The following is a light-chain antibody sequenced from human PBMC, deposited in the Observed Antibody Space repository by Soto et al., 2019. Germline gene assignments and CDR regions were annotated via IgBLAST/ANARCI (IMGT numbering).Light chain of an antibody. CDR1: QSVSSN. CDR2: GAS. CDR3: QQYNDWPRT. V-gene: IGKV3-15*01. Sequence: EIVMTQSPATLSVSPGERATLSCWASQSVSSNLAWYQKKPGQAPRLLMYGASTRAAGIPARFSGSGSGTEFTLTISSLQSEEFAVDYCQQYNDWPRTFGQGTKVDI. J-gene: IGKJ1*01.